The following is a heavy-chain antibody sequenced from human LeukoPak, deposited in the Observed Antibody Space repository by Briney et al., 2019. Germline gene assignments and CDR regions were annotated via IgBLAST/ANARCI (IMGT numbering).Heavy chain of an antibody. CDR2: IYYSGST. J-gene: IGHJ3*02. Sequence: PSETLSLTCTVSGGSISSYYWSWIRQPPGKGLEWIGYIYYSGSTNYNPSLKSRVTISVDTSKNQFSLKLSSVSAADTAVYYCARAVYYYDSSGYWGLDAFDIWGQGTMVTVSS. V-gene: IGHV4-59*12. CDR3: ARAVYYYDSSGYWGLDAFDI. CDR1: GGSISSYY. D-gene: IGHD3-22*01.